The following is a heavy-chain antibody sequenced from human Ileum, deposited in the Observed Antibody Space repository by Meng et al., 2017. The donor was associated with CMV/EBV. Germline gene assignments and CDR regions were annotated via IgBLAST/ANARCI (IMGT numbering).Heavy chain of an antibody. V-gene: IGHV3-23*03. Sequence: GGSLRLSCAASGFTFSSYAMSWVRQAPVKGLEWVSVIYSGTTNTYYADSVEGRFTISRDDSTNTLYLQMHSLRAEDTAVYYCAKHQGSGIYYNYLDYWGQGSLVTGYS. CDR2: IYSGTTNT. CDR3: AKHQGSGIYYNYLDY. D-gene: IGHD1-26*01. CDR1: GFTFSSYA. J-gene: IGHJ4*02.